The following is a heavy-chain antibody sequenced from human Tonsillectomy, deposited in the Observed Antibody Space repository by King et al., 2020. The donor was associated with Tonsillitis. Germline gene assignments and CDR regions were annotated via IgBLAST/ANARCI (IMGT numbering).Heavy chain of an antibody. D-gene: IGHD3-10*01. V-gene: IGHV4-34*01. CDR1: GGSFSGYY. CDR2: INHSGST. CDR3: ARVDYYGSGSPHYFDY. J-gene: IGHJ4*02. Sequence: VQLQQWGAGLLKPSETLSLTCAVYGGSFSGYYWSWIRQPPGKGLEWIGEINHSGSTNYNPSLKSRVTISVDTSKNQFSLKLSSVTAADTAVYYCARVDYYGSGSPHYFDYWGQGTPVTVSS.